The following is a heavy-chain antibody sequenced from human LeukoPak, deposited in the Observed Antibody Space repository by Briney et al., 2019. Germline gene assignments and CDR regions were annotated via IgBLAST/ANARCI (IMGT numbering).Heavy chain of an antibody. V-gene: IGHV4-34*01. Sequence: PSETLSLTCAVHGGSSSGYYWSWIRQPPGKGLEWIGEINHSGSTNYNPSLKSRVTISVDTSKNQFSLKLSSVTAADTAVYYCARSRLHPIIFDYWGQGILVTVSS. J-gene: IGHJ4*02. CDR1: GGSSSGYY. CDR3: ARSRLHPIIFDY. D-gene: IGHD5-24*01. CDR2: INHSGST.